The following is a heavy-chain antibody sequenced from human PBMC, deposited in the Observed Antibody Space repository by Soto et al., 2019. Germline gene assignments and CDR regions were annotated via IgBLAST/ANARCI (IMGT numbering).Heavy chain of an antibody. CDR3: AKDRLGDCYYDGMDV. V-gene: IGHV3-23*01. CDR2: ISGSGGST. D-gene: IGHD4-17*01. CDR1: GFTFSSYA. J-gene: IGHJ6*02. Sequence: EVQLLESGGGLVQPGGSLRLSCAASGFTFSSYAMNWVRQTPGKGLEWVSSISGSGGSTYYADSVKGRFTISRDNSKNTLYGQMNSLRAEDTAVYYCAKDRLGDCYYDGMDVWGQGTTVTVSS.